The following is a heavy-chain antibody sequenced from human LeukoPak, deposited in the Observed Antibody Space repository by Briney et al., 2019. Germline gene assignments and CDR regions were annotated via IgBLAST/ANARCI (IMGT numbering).Heavy chain of an antibody. CDR1: GGSLSGYY. CDR3: ASLRSYDYVWGSYRYTSAFDI. V-gene: IGHV4-34*01. CDR2: INHSGST. D-gene: IGHD3-16*02. J-gene: IGHJ3*02. Sequence: SETLSLTCAVYGGSLSGYYWSWIRQPPGKELEWIGEINHSGSTNYNPSLKSRVTISVDTSKNQFSLKLSSVTAADTAVYYCASLRSYDYVWGSYRYTSAFDIWGQGTMVTVSS.